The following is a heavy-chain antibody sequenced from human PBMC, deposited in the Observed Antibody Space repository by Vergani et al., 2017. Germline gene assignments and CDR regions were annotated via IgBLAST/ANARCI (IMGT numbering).Heavy chain of an antibody. CDR2: IYSGGST. CDR3: ARKCGGDCYFFDY. J-gene: IGHJ4*02. V-gene: IGHV3-53*01. CDR1: GFTVSSNY. Sequence: EVQLVESGGGLIQPGGSLRLSCAASGFTVSSNYMSWVRQAPGKGLEGVSVIYSGGSTYYADSVKGRFTISRDNSKNTLYLQMNSLRAEDTAVYYCARKCGGDCYFFDYWGQGTLVTVSS. D-gene: IGHD2-21*02.